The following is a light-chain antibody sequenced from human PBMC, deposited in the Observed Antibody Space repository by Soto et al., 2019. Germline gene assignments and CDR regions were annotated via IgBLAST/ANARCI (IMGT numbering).Light chain of an antibody. Sequence: DIVMTQSPDSLAVSLGERATINCKSSQSVLYSSNNKNYLAWYQQKPGKPPKLLIYWASTRESGVPNRFSGSGSGTDFPLTISRLQAEDVAVYYCQQYYSTPYTFGHGTKLEIK. J-gene: IGKJ2*01. CDR1: QSVLYSSNNKNY. V-gene: IGKV4-1*01. CDR2: WAS. CDR3: QQYYSTPYT.